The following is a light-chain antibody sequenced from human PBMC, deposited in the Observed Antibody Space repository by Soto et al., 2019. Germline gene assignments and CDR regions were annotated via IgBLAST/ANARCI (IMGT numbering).Light chain of an antibody. Sequence: DVVLTPSPLSLGVTLGQPASISCRSNQSLVHSDGVAYFSWFQQRPGRSPRRLIDKVSNRDSGVPARFSGSGSGTDFALKISRVEAEDVGVYYCMQGTHWPITFGQGTRLEIK. V-gene: IGKV2-30*02. CDR1: QSLVHSDGVAY. CDR3: MQGTHWPIT. J-gene: IGKJ5*01. CDR2: KVS.